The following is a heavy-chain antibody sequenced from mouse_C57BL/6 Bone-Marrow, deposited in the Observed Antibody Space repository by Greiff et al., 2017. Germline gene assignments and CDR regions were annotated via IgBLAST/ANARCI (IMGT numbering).Heavy chain of an antibody. J-gene: IGHJ2*01. D-gene: IGHD2-12*01. CDR1: GYTFTDYY. CDR2: INPYNGGT. V-gene: IGHV1-19*01. Sequence: DVKLQESGPVLVKPGASVKMSCKASGYTFTDYYMNWVKQSHGKSLEWIGVINPYNGGTSYNQKFKGKATLTVDKSSSTAYMELNSLTSEDSAVYYCARGDYSLDYWGQGTTLTVSS. CDR3: ARGDYSLDY.